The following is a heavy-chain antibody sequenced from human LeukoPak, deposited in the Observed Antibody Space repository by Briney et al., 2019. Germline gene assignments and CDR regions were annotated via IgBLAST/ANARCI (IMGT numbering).Heavy chain of an antibody. CDR2: IYYSGST. CDR3: ARVSWFPGTSYYYMDV. J-gene: IGHJ6*03. V-gene: IGHV4-59*01. CDR1: GGSISSYY. Sequence: PAETLSLTCTVSGGSISSYYWSWIRQPPGKGLEYIGYIYYSGSTNYNPSLKSRVTISVDTSKNQFSLKLSSVTAADTAVYYCARVSWFPGTSYYYMDVWGKGTTVTVSS. D-gene: IGHD1-1*01.